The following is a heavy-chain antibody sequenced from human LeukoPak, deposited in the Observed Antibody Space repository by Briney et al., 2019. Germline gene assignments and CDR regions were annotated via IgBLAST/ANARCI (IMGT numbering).Heavy chain of an antibody. D-gene: IGHD3-22*01. CDR2: ISYDGSNK. CDR1: GFTFSSYA. Sequence: GRSLRLSCAASGFTFSSYAMHWVRQAPGKGLEWVAVISYDGSNKYYADSVKGRFTISRDNSKNTLYLQMNSLRAEDTAVYYCNSARYYYDALVSRWGQGTLVTVSS. CDR3: NSARYYYDALVSR. V-gene: IGHV3-30*04. J-gene: IGHJ4*02.